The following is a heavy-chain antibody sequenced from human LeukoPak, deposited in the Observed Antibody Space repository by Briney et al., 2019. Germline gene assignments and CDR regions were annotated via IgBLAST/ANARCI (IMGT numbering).Heavy chain of an antibody. CDR1: GFTFSSYS. V-gene: IGHV3-21*01. CDR3: ASGVVVTAYGHAFDI. Sequence: GGSLRLSCAASGFTFSSYSMNWVRQAPGKGLEWVSSISSSSSYIYYADSVKGRFTISRDNAKKSLYLQMNSLRAEDTAVYYCASGVVVTAYGHAFDIWGQGTMVTVSS. D-gene: IGHD2-21*02. J-gene: IGHJ3*02. CDR2: ISSSSSYI.